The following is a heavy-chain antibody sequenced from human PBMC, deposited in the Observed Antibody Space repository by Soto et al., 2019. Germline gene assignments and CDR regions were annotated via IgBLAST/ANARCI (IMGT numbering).Heavy chain of an antibody. CDR3: AREVLRFLEWSGEDAFDI. D-gene: IGHD3-3*01. V-gene: IGHV3-20*01. J-gene: IGHJ3*02. Sequence: GGSLRLSCAASGFTFDDYGMSWVRQAPGKGLEWVSGINWNGGSTGYADSVKGRFTISRDNAKNSLYLQMNSLRAEDTALYHCAREVLRFLEWSGEDAFDIWGQGTMVTVSS. CDR2: INWNGGST. CDR1: GFTFDDYG.